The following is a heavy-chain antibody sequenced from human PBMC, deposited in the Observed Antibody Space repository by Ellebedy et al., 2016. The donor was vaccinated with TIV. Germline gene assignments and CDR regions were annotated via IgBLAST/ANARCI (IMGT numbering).Heavy chain of an antibody. Sequence: GESLKISCAASGFTFSSYAMHWVRQAPGKGLEWVAVISYDGSNKYYADSVKGRFTISRDNSKNTLYLQMNSLRAEDTAVYYCRLGDDYWGQGTLVTVSS. CDR1: GFTFSSYA. D-gene: IGHD4-17*01. CDR2: ISYDGSNK. V-gene: IGHV3-30*01. J-gene: IGHJ4*02. CDR3: RLGDDY.